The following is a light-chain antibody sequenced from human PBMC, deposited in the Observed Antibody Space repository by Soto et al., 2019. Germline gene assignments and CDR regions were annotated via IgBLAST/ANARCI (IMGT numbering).Light chain of an antibody. CDR1: GSDVGSYDS. J-gene: IGLJ1*01. CDR3: KSYAGSNTYV. CDR2: NVN. Sequence: QSVLIQPPSVSGSPGQSVTISCTGTGSDVGSYDSVSWYQQHPGTVPKPMIYNVNTRPSGVPDRFSGSKSGNTASLTVSGLQAADEADYFCKSYAGSNTYVFGSGTKLTVL. V-gene: IGLV2-8*01.